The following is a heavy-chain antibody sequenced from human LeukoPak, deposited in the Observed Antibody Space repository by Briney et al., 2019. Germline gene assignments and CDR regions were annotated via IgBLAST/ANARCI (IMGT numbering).Heavy chain of an antibody. CDR1: GYTXTTCG. J-gene: IGHJ4*02. Sequence: ASVKVSCKASGYTXTTCGISWVRQAPGQGLEWMGWITTYSGNTYYAQKLQGRVTMTTDTSTSTAYMELRSLRSDDTAVYYCATPLIGQGVSLGYWGQGTLVTVSS. V-gene: IGHV1-18*01. D-gene: IGHD3-16*01. CDR3: ATPLIGQGVSLGY. CDR2: ITTYSGNT.